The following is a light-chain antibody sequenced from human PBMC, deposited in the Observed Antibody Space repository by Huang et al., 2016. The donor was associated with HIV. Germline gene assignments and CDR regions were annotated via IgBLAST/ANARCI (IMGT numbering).Light chain of an antibody. Sequence: EIVLTQSPGTLSVSPGERATLSCRASQSVSSSYLAWYHQKPGQAPRLLIYGASSRATGIPDRFSGSGSWTYFTLTISRLEPEDFAVYYCQQYGTSPPHTFGQGTKLEIK. CDR3: QQYGTSPPHT. V-gene: IGKV3-20*01. CDR2: GAS. CDR1: QSVSSSY. J-gene: IGKJ2*01.